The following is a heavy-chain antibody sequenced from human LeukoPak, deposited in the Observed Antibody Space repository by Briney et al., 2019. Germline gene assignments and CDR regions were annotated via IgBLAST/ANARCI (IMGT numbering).Heavy chain of an antibody. V-gene: IGHV4-59*08. CDR1: GGSISRYY. D-gene: IGHD6-13*01. CDR2: FLYSGST. J-gene: IGHJ6*03. Sequence: PSETLSLTCTVSGGSISRYYWSWIRQPPGKGLEWIGYFLYSGSTSYNPSLKSRVTISVDTSKNQFSLKLSSVTAADTAVCYCARLFRYSSSRHYYMDVWGKGTTVTVSS. CDR3: ARLFRYSSSRHYYMDV.